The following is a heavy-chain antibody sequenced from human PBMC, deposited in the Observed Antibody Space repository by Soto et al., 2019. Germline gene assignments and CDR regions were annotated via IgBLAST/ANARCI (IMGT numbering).Heavy chain of an antibody. Sequence: SKTLSLTCTVSGGSVSSGSYYWSWIRQPPGKGLEWFGYIYYSGSTNYNPSIKSRVTISVDTSKNQFSLKLSSVTAADTAVYYCAREPYDILTGSFDYWGQGTLVTVSS. V-gene: IGHV4-61*01. CDR2: IYYSGST. CDR3: AREPYDILTGSFDY. J-gene: IGHJ4*02. D-gene: IGHD3-9*01. CDR1: GGSVSSGSYY.